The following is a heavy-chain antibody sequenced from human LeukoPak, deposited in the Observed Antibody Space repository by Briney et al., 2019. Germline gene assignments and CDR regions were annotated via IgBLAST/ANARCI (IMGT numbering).Heavy chain of an antibody. V-gene: IGHV1-58*02. Sequence: LTLSCNASGFTITRSAMRWVRQARGHRLEWIGWILVGSGNTNYAQKIQERVTISRVISTSTAYMELSSLRSKDTAVYYCAGLVDYYDSSGYYVDYWGQGTLVTVSS. D-gene: IGHD3-22*01. CDR1: GFTITRSA. J-gene: IGHJ4*02. CDR3: AGLVDYYDSSGYYVDY. CDR2: ILVGSGNT.